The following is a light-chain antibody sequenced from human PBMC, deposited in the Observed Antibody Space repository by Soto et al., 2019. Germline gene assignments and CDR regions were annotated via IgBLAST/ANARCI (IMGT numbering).Light chain of an antibody. V-gene: IGLV2-14*01. CDR3: SSYTSGSALYV. CDR1: SRDVGGYDS. Sequence: QSVLTQPASVSGSPGQSITISCAGTSRDVGGYDSVSWYQQHPGKAPKLLIYEVTNRPSGVSNRFSGPKSGNTASLTISGLQTEDEADYYCSSYTSGSALYVFGTGTKVTV. CDR2: EVT. J-gene: IGLJ1*01.